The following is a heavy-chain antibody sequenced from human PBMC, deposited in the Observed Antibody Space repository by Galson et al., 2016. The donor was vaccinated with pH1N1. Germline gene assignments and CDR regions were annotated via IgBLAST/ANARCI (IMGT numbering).Heavy chain of an antibody. Sequence: SLRLSCAASGFSFSGRSMSWIRQAPGKGLEWIAYINYSGRDTYYGDSVRGRFPISRDNAKNSMYLQMNSLRAEDTAVYYCTRCDYGDYVGIDYWGQGTVVTVSS. CDR3: TRCDYGDYVGIDY. CDR1: GFSFSGRS. D-gene: IGHD4-17*01. V-gene: IGHV3-11*01. CDR2: INYSGRDT. J-gene: IGHJ4*02.